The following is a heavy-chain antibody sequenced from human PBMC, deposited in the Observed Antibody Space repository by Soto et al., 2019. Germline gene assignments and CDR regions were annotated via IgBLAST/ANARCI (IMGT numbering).Heavy chain of an antibody. CDR3: ARRGSSDRSYYYYGMDA. V-gene: IGHV1-69*01. Sequence: QVQLGQSGAEVKKPGSSVKVSCKASGGTFSCYAIRCVRQAPGQGLEWTGGIIPIFGTANYEQKCQGTVTITAEESTSTAYMELRNLRSEDAAMYYRARRGSSDRSYYYYGMDAWGQGTTGPVSS. D-gene: IGHD1-26*01. J-gene: IGHJ6*02. CDR2: IIPIFGTA. CDR1: GGTFSCYA.